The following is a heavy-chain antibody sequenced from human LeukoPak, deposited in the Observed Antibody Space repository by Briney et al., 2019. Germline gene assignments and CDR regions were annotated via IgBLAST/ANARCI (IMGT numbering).Heavy chain of an antibody. CDR3: ARDLGDTAPLYFDY. Sequence: RGSLRLSCAASGFTFSSYAMHWVRQAPGKGLEWVAVISYDGSNKYYADSVKGRFTISRDNSKNTLYLQMNSLRAEDTAVYYCARDLGDTAPLYFDYWGQGTLVTVSS. V-gene: IGHV3-30*04. CDR1: GFTFSSYA. D-gene: IGHD5-18*01. CDR2: ISYDGSNK. J-gene: IGHJ4*02.